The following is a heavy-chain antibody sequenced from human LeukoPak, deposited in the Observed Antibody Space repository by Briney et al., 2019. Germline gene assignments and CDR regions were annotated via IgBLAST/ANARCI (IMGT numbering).Heavy chain of an antibody. J-gene: IGHJ3*02. CDR3: PSGEYYYDSSGYNDAFDI. D-gene: IGHD3-22*01. CDR1: GFTFDDYG. V-gene: IGHV3-20*04. CDR2: INWNGGST. Sequence: GGSLRLSCAASGFTFDDYGMSWVRQAPGKGLEWVSGINWNGGSTGYADSVKGRFTISRDNAKNSLYLQMNSLRAEDTALYYCPSGEYYYDSSGYNDAFDIWGQGTMVTVSS.